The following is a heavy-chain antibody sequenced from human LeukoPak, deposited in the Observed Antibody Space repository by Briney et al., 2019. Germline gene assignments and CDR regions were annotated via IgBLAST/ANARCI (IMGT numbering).Heavy chain of an antibody. J-gene: IGHJ3*02. CDR3: AREGIAVNDAFDI. CDR1: GGSFSGYY. CDR2: INHSGST. Sequence: PSETLSLTCAVYGGSFSGYYWSWIRQPPGKGLEWIGEINHSGSTNYNPSLKSRVTISVDTSKNQFSLKLSSVTAADTAVYYCAREGIAVNDAFDIWGQGTMVTVSS. D-gene: IGHD6-19*01. V-gene: IGHV4-34*01.